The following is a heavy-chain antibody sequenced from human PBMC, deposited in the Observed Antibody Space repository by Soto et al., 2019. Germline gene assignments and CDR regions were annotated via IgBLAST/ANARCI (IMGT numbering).Heavy chain of an antibody. CDR1: GGSISSGDYY. Sequence: QVQLQESGPGLVKPSQTLSLTCTVSGGSISSGDYYWSWIRQPPGKGLEWIGYIYYSGSTYYNPSLAGRVAISVDTSKNLFPLELSSVAAADTAVYYCARPKGDYGGNFDYWGQGTLVTVSS. CDR3: ARPKGDYGGNFDY. CDR2: IYYSGST. J-gene: IGHJ4*02. D-gene: IGHD4-17*01. V-gene: IGHV4-30-4*01.